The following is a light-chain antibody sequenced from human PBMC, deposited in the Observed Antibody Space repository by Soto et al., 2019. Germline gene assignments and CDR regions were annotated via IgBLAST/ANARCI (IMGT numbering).Light chain of an antibody. CDR1: SSDVGAYNY. Sequence: QSVLTQPASVSGSPGQSITISCTGTSSDVGAYNYVSWYQQLPGNAPRLMIYEVTNRPSGVPNRFSGSKSGNTASLTISGLQAEDEDDYYCSSKTSSSTTYVFGPGTKVTV. CDR3: SSKTSSSTTYV. J-gene: IGLJ1*01. CDR2: EVT. V-gene: IGLV2-14*01.